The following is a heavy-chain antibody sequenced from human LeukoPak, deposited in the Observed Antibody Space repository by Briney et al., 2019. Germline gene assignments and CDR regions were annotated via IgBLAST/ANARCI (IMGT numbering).Heavy chain of an antibody. CDR3: ARTTVGAHFDY. D-gene: IGHD1-26*01. V-gene: IGHV4-59*01. CDR1: GGSISSYY. Sequence: PSETLSLTCTVSGGSISSYYWSWIRQPPGKGLEWIGYIYYSGSTNCNPSLKSRVTISVDTSKNQFSLKLSSVTAADTAVYYCARTTVGAHFDYWGQGTLVTVSS. CDR2: IYYSGST. J-gene: IGHJ4*02.